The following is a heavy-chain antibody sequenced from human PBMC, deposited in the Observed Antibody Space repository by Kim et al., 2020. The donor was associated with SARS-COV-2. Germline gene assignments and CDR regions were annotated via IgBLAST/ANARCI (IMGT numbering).Heavy chain of an antibody. D-gene: IGHD2-2*01. V-gene: IGHV4-59*01. J-gene: IGHJ6*02. CDR2: IYYSGST. CDR1: GGSISSYY. CDR3: ARDRIVVVPAAGTLYYYYYGMDV. Sequence: SETLSLTCTVSGGSISSYYWSWIRQPPGKGLEWIGYIYYSGSTNYNPSLKSRVTISVDTSKNQFSLKLSSVTAADTAVYYCARDRIVVVPAAGTLYYYYYGMDVWGQGTTVTVSS.